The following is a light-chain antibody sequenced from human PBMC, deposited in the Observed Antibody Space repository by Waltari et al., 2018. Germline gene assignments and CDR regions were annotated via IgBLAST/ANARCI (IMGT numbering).Light chain of an antibody. J-gene: IGLJ2*01. V-gene: IGLV2-23*01. CDR2: EDT. CDR1: SSDVATYNL. Sequence: QSALTQPASVSGSPGQSITLSCTGTSSDVATYNLVSWYPQHPGKAPRLMIYEDTERPSGVSNRFSGSKSGNTASLTISGLQAEDGADYYCCSYAGNKIMIFGGGTKLTVL. CDR3: CSYAGNKIMI.